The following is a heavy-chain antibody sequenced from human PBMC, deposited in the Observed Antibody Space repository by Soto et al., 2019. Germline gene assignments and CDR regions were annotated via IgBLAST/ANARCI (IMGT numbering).Heavy chain of an antibody. CDR2: IGSGDT. V-gene: IGHV1-18*01. Sequence: QVQLVQSGATQEKPGASVKVSCEAFGYSFDSYAYSWVRQAPGQGLEWMGRIGSGDTNYAQKLQGRVTMTTDTSTNTGYMELRSLRSGHTALYFCARENDPYGFDLWGQGTMVTVSS. CDR3: ARENDPYGFDL. CDR1: GYSFDSYA. J-gene: IGHJ3*01.